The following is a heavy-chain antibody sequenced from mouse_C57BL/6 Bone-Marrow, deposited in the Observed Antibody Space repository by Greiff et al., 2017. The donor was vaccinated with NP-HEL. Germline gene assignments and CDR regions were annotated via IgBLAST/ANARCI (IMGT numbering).Heavy chain of an antibody. D-gene: IGHD1-1*01. CDR2: IRLKSDNYAT. Sequence: EVKLMESGGGLVQPGGSMKLSCVASGFTFSNYWMNWVRQSPVKGLEWVAQIRLKSDNYATHYAESVKGRFTISRDDSKSSVYLQMNNLRAEDTGIYYCTEGYYGFAYWGQGTLVTVSA. CDR3: TEGYYGFAY. V-gene: IGHV6-3*01. J-gene: IGHJ3*01. CDR1: GFTFSNYW.